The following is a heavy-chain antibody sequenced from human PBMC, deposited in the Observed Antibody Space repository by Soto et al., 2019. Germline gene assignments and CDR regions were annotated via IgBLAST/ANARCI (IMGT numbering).Heavy chain of an antibody. V-gene: IGHV5-51*01. J-gene: IGHJ6*02. CDR1: VYSFTSYW. Sequence: PGESVTISCKGSVYSFTSYWIGWVRQMPGKGLECMGSIYPGDSDTRYSPSFQGQVTISADKSISTAYLQWSSLKASGTAMYYCARQHGDYSNFPVRSYYGMDVWGQGTTVTVSS. CDR3: ARQHGDYSNFPVRSYYGMDV. D-gene: IGHD4-4*01. CDR2: IYPGDSDT.